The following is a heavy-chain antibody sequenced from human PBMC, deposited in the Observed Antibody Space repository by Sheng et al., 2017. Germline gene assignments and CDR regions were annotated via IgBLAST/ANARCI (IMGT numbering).Heavy chain of an antibody. Sequence: QVQLQESGPGLVKPSETPVPHLRCLWSLNPEWLPLGLDPAAPRKGLEWIASIYHNGYTYYNPSLQESSTMSVDTSMNQFSLKLGSVSAADTALYYCARDWDNRYFDQWGQGTLITVSS. CDR1: SLNPEWLP. CDR2: IYHNGYT. CDR3: ARDWDNRYFDQ. J-gene: IGHJ4*02. V-gene: IGHV4-38-2*02. D-gene: IGHD1-20*01.